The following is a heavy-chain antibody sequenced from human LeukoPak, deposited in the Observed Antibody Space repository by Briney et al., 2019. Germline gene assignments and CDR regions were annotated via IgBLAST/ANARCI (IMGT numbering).Heavy chain of an antibody. D-gene: IGHD3-3*01. J-gene: IGHJ4*02. CDR2: IIPIFGTA. CDR3: ARDRGDFYFDY. V-gene: IGHV1-69*13. Sequence: ASVTVSCKASGGTFSSYAISWMRQAPRQGLEWMGGIIPIFGTANYAKKFQGRVTITADESTSTAYMELSSLRSEDTAVYHCARDRGDFYFDYWGQGTLVTVPS. CDR1: GGTFSSYA.